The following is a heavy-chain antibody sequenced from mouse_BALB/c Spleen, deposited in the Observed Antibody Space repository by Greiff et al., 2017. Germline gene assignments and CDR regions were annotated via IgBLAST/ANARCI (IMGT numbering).Heavy chain of an antibody. Sequence: EVKLQESGPGLVKPSQSLSLTCTVTGYSITSDYAWNWIRQFPGNKLEWMGYISYSGSTSYNPSLKSRISITRDTSKNQFFLQLHSVTTEDTATWCCARGRVITTVVATRYFDVWGAGTTVTVSS. V-gene: IGHV3-2*02. D-gene: IGHD1-1*01. CDR2: ISYSGST. J-gene: IGHJ1*01. CDR1: GYSITSDYA. CDR3: ARGRVITTVVATRYFDV.